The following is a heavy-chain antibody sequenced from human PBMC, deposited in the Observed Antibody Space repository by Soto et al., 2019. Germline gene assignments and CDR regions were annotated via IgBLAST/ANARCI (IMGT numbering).Heavy chain of an antibody. D-gene: IGHD6-13*01. J-gene: IGHJ3*02. CDR1: GFTFSSYA. Sequence: GGSLRLSCAASGFTFSSYAMSWVRQAPGKGLEWVSAISGSGGSTYYADSVKGRFTISRDNSKNTLYLQMNSLRAEDTAVYYCAKDQGYSSTRRYDAFDIWGQGTIVTVSS. CDR3: AKDQGYSSTRRYDAFDI. CDR2: ISGSGGST. V-gene: IGHV3-23*01.